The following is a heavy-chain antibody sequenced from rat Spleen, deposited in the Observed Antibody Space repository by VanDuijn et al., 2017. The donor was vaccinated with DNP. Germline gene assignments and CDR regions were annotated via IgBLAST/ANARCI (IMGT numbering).Heavy chain of an antibody. J-gene: IGHJ2*01. Sequence: EVQLVESGGGPVQPGRSLKLSCVASGFMFSNYWMTWIRQAPGKGLEWVASISNTGDNNYYSDSVKGRFSLSRENVKSTLYLQVNSLRSEDTATYYCTKIGAVTGTFDYWGQGVMVTVSS. CDR2: ISNTGDNN. V-gene: IGHV5-31*01. D-gene: IGHD5-1*01. CDR3: TKIGAVTGTFDY. CDR1: GFMFSNYW.